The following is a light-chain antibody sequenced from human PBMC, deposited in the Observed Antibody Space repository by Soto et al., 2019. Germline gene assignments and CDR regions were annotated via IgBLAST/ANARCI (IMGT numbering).Light chain of an antibody. V-gene: IGLV1-40*01. CDR2: ANS. CDR1: SSNIGANYD. CDR3: SSYTTSSTRV. Sequence: QSVLTQPPSVSGAPGQRVTISCTGSSSNIGANYDVHWYQQRPGTAPKLLIFANSNRPSGVPDRFSGSKSGTSASLVITGLQAEDEGDYYCSSYTTSSTRVFGTGTKLTVL. J-gene: IGLJ1*01.